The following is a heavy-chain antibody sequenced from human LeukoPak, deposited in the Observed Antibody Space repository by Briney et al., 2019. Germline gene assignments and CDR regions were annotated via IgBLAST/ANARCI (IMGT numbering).Heavy chain of an antibody. CDR2: INPNSGDT. V-gene: IGHV1-2*02. CDR3: ARDMDTGPDLFDY. CDR1: GYTFTSYD. J-gene: IGHJ4*02. D-gene: IGHD5-18*01. Sequence: ASVKVSCKASGYTFTSYDINWVRQAPGQGLEWMGWINPNSGDTDYAQKFQGRVTMTSDTSISTAYMDLSRLRSDDTAVYYCARDMDTGPDLFDYWGQGTLVTVSS.